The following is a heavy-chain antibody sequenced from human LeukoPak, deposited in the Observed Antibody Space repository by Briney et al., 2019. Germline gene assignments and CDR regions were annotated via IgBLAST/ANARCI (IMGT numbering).Heavy chain of an antibody. CDR3: ARDYRGYRAPYYFDY. Sequence: GGSLRLSCAASGFTFSSSWMSWVRQAPGKGLEWVANIKQDGSEKYYVDSVKGRFTISRDNAKDSLYLQMNSLRAEDTAVYYCARDYRGYRAPYYFDYWGQGTLVTVSS. V-gene: IGHV3-7*01. CDR2: IKQDGSEK. CDR1: GFTFSSSW. J-gene: IGHJ4*02. D-gene: IGHD2-15*01.